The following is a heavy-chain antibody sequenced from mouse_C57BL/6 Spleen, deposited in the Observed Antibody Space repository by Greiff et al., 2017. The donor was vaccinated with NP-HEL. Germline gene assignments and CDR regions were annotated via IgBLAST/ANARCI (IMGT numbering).Heavy chain of an antibody. D-gene: IGHD1-1*01. Sequence: DVHLVESGEGLVKPGGSLKLSCAASGFTFSSYAMSWVRQTPEKRLEWVAYISSGGDYIYYADTVKGRFTISRDNARNTLYLQMSSLKSEDTAMYYWTRENFTTVVFDYWGQGTTHTVSS. CDR1: GFTFSSYA. CDR3: TRENFTTVVFDY. CDR2: ISSGGDYI. V-gene: IGHV5-9-1*02. J-gene: IGHJ2*01.